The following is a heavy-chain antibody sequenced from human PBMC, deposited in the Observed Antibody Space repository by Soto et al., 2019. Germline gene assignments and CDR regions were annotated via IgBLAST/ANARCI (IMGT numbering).Heavy chain of an antibody. V-gene: IGHV3-33*01. CDR3: ASQAEGGYNYGY. D-gene: IGHD5-12*01. J-gene: IGHJ4*02. CDR1: GFTFSSYG. Sequence: PGGSLRLSCAASGFTFSSYGMHWVRQAPGKGLEWVAVMWYDGSNKYYADSVKGRFTISRDNSKNTLYLLMTSLRAEDTAVYYCASQAEGGYNYGYWGQGTLVTVSS. CDR2: MWYDGSNK.